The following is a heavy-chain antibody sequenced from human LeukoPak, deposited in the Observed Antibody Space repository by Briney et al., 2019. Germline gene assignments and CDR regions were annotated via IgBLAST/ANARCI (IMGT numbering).Heavy chain of an antibody. CDR2: ISRSISSI. J-gene: IGHJ3*02. CDR3: VKESSGSYYIGAFDI. Sequence: GGSLRLSCAASGFTFSSYEMNWVRQAPGKGLEWVSYISRSISSIYYAESVKGRFITSRDNSKNMLYLQMSSLRAEDTAVYYCVKESSGSYYIGAFDIWGQGTMVTVSS. CDR1: GFTFSSYE. V-gene: IGHV3-48*03. D-gene: IGHD1-26*01.